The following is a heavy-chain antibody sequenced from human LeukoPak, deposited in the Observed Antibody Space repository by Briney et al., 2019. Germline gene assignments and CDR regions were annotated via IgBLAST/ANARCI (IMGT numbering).Heavy chain of an antibody. V-gene: IGHV4-59*08. CDR1: GGSISGHH. J-gene: IGHJ3*02. D-gene: IGHD1-26*01. CDR3: ARLLRPGGCKGDAFDI. CDR2: FYDSGDF. Sequence: PSQTLSLTCTVSGGSISGHHWTWIRQPPGTGLEWIGYFYDSGDFNYNPSLKSRVTIWMDMSNNQFSLTMSSVTAADTAMYYCARLLRPGGCKGDAFDIWGQGTLVTVSS.